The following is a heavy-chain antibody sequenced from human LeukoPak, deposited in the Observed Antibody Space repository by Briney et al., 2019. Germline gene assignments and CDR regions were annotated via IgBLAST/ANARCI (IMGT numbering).Heavy chain of an antibody. D-gene: IGHD6-13*01. CDR1: GGSFSGYY. V-gene: IGHV4-34*01. CDR3: ARLSAAAGTFDP. J-gene: IGHJ5*02. CDR2: INHSGST. Sequence: PSETLSHTCAVYGGSFSGYYWSWIRQPPGKGLEWIGEINHSGSTNYNPSLKSRVTISVDTSKNQFSLKLSSVTAADTAVYYCARLSAAAGTFDPWGQGTLVTVSS.